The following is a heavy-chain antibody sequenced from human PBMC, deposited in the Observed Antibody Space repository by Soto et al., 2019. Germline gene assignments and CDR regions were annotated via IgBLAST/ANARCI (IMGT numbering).Heavy chain of an antibody. CDR2: ISGSGGST. D-gene: IGHD6-19*01. CDR1: GFTFSSYA. CDR3: ATTTLPPPGYSSDWPRYYTNDY. J-gene: IGHJ4*02. V-gene: IGHV3-23*01. Sequence: GGSLRLSCAASGFTFSSYATSWVRQAPGKGLEWVSAISGSGGSTYYADSVKGRFTISRDNSKNTLYLQMNSLRAEDTAVYYCATTTLPPPGYSSDWPRYYTNDYWGQGTLVTVSS.